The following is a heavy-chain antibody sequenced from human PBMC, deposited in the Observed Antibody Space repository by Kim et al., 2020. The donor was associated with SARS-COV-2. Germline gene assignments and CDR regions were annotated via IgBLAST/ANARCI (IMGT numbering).Heavy chain of an antibody. J-gene: IGHJ4*02. CDR3: ARREVDSSGTYYFDY. V-gene: IGHV3-74*01. Sequence: ADSVKGRFTISRDNAKNTRYLQMNRRRAEDTALYYCARREVDSSGTYYFDYWGQGTLVTVSS. D-gene: IGHD3-22*01.